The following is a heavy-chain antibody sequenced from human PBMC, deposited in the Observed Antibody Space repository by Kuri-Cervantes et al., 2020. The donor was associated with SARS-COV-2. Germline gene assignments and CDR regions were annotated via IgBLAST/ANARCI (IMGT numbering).Heavy chain of an antibody. D-gene: IGHD2-2*01. CDR2: ISAYNGNT. CDR3: ARLEYQLLLSHSYYYMDV. J-gene: IGHJ6*03. CDR1: GYTFTSYG. Sequence: ASVKVSCKASGYTFTSYGISWVRQAPGQGLEWMGWISAYNGNTNYAQKLQGRVTMTTDTSTSTAYMELGSLRSDDTAVYYCARLEYQLLLSHSYYYMDVWGKGTTVTVSS. V-gene: IGHV1-18*01.